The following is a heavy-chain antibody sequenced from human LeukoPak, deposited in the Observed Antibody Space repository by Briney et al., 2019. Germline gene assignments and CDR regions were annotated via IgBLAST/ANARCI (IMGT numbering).Heavy chain of an antibody. CDR2: ISSNGGST. V-gene: IGHV3-64*01. D-gene: IGHD4-11*01. J-gene: IGHJ6*02. Sequence: GGSLRLSCAASGFTFSSYAMHWVRQAPGKGLEYVSAISSNGGSTYYANSVKGRFTISRDNSKNTLYLQMGSLRAEDMAVYYCARVLGNYGGYGMDVWGQGTTVTVSS. CDR3: ARVLGNYGGYGMDV. CDR1: GFTFSSYA.